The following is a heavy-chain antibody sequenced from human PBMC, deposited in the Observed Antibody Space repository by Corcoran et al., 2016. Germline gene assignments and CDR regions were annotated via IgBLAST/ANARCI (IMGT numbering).Heavy chain of an antibody. CDR1: GYTFTSYG. Sequence: QVQLVQSGAEVKKPGASVKVSCKASGYTFTSYGISWVRQAPGQGLEWMGWISAYNGNTNYEQKLQGRVTMTTDTSTSTAYMELRSLRSDDTAVYYWARGRWTYYDILTGDYRSEHWFDPWGQGTLVTVSS. CDR3: ARGRWTYYDILTGDYRSEHWFDP. V-gene: IGHV1-18*01. CDR2: ISAYNGNT. J-gene: IGHJ5*02. D-gene: IGHD3-9*01.